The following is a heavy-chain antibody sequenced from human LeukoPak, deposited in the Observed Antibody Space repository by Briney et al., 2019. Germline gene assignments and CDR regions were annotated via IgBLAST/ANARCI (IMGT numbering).Heavy chain of an antibody. CDR2: ISFSSTTI. Sequence: GGSLRLSCAASGFTFSNYEMNWVRQAPGKGLEWASYISFSSTTIYYADSVKGRFTISRDNAKNSLYLQMNSLRAEDTAVYYCAREGELRHWGQGTLVTVSS. CDR1: GFTFSNYE. J-gene: IGHJ4*02. CDR3: AREGELRH. V-gene: IGHV3-48*03. D-gene: IGHD1-7*01.